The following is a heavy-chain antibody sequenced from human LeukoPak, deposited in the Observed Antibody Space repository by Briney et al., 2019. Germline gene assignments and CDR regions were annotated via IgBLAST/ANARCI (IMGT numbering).Heavy chain of an antibody. CDR3: ARRLAVDDAFGI. D-gene: IGHD2-15*01. Sequence: SETLSLTCTVSGGSINSSRYYWGWIRQSPGKGLEWIGSIFYSGISHYNPSLKSRVTVSVDTSKNQFSLKLSSVTAADTAVYYCARRLAVDDAFGIWGQGTVVTVSS. CDR1: GGSINSSRYY. V-gene: IGHV4-39*01. J-gene: IGHJ3*02. CDR2: IFYSGIS.